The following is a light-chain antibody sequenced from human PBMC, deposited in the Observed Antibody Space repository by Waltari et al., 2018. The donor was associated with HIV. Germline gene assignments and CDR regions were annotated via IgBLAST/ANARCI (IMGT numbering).Light chain of an antibody. CDR3: QQANSFPVT. CDR2: SAS. J-gene: IGKJ3*01. Sequence: DIQMTQSPSSLSAFVGDRVTITCRASQNITKFLNWYQQRPGKAPKLLIYSASTLQSGVPSRFSGSGSGTDFTLTISGLQPEDLATYYCQQANSFPVTFGPGTKVEIK. V-gene: IGKV1-39*01. CDR1: QNITKF.